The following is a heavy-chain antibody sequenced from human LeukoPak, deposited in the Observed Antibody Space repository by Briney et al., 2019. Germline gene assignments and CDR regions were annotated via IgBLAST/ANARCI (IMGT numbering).Heavy chain of an antibody. D-gene: IGHD3-10*01. J-gene: IGHJ4*02. CDR2: ISSSSSCI. V-gene: IGHV3-21*01. CDR3: ARVGESSYYTDY. CDR1: GFIFSSYS. Sequence: GGSLRLSCAASGFIFSSYSMNWVRQAPGKGLEWVSSISSSSSCIYYADSVKGRFTISRDNAKNLLYLQMNSLRAEDTAVYYCARVGESSYYTDYWGQGTLVTVSS.